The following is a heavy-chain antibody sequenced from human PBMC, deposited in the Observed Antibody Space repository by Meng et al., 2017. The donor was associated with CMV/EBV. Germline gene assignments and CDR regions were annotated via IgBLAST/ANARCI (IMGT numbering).Heavy chain of an antibody. V-gene: IGHV4-59*01. Sequence: GSLRLSCTVSGGSISSYYWSWIRQPPGKGLEWIGYIYYSGSTNYNPSLKSRVTISVDTSKNQFSLELSSVTAADTAVYYCARSSQKWGGNSPLHYWGQGTLVTVSS. D-gene: IGHD4-23*01. CDR2: IYYSGST. CDR3: ARSSQKWGGNSPLHY. J-gene: IGHJ4*02. CDR1: GGSISSYY.